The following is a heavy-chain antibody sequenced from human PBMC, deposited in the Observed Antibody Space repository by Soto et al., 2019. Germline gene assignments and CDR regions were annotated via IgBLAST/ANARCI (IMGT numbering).Heavy chain of an antibody. Sequence: ASVKVSCKASGFTFTSSAMQWVRQARGQRLEWIGWIVVGSGNTNYAQKFQERVTITRDMSTSTAYMELSSLRSEDTAVYYCAAGPYSGSFPFDYWGQGTLVTVSS. CDR2: IVVGSGNT. CDR1: GFTFTSSA. J-gene: IGHJ4*02. CDR3: AAGPYSGSFPFDY. D-gene: IGHD1-26*01. V-gene: IGHV1-58*02.